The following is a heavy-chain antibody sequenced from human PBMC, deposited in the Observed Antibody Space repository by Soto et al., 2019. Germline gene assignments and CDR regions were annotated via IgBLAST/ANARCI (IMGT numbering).Heavy chain of an antibody. D-gene: IGHD5-12*01. CDR2: ISYDGSNK. CDR1: GFTFSSYA. CDR3: ARVGGSRDGYNLLYDYFDY. J-gene: IGHJ4*02. Sequence: QVQLVESGGGVVQPGRSLRLSCAASGFTFSSYAMHWVRQAPGKGLEWVAVISYDGSNKYYADSVKGRFTISRDNSKNTLYLQMNSLRAEDTAVYYCARVGGSRDGYNLLYDYFDYWGQGTLVTVSS. V-gene: IGHV3-30-3*01.